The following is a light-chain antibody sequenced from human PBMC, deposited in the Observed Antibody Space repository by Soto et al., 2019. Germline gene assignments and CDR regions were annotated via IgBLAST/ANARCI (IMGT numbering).Light chain of an antibody. CDR2: GAS. Sequence: EIVFTQSPGTLSLSPGERPTLSCRASQSVSSSYLAWYQQKPGQATRLIIYGASSRANGIPDRFSGSVSGTDFTLTLRRLEPEDFALYYCQQHGSSHPITFGQGTRLEIK. CDR3: QQHGSSHPIT. CDR1: QSVSSSY. V-gene: IGKV3-20*01. J-gene: IGKJ5*01.